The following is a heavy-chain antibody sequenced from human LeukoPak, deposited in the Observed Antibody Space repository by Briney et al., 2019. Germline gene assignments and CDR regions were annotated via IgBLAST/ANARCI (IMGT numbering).Heavy chain of an antibody. J-gene: IGHJ4*02. D-gene: IGHD3-10*01. CDR2: TFYRSKWYY. CDR3: ARENTLVRGTRNPFDY. Sequence: SQTLSLTCAISGDSVSSNDAAWNWIRQSPSRGLEWLGRTFYRSKWYYDSAVSVKSRITINPDTSKNQFSLQLISVTPEDTAVYYCARENTLVRGTRNPFDYWGRGTLVTVSS. CDR1: GDSVSSNDAA. V-gene: IGHV6-1*01.